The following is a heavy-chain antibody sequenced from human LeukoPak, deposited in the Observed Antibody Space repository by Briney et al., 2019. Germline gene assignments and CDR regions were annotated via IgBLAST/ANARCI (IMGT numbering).Heavy chain of an antibody. CDR2: ISSSSSSYI. J-gene: IGHJ6*03. Sequence: GGSLRLSCAASGFTFSSYSMNWVRQAPGKGLEWVSSISSSSSSYIYYADSVKGRFTISRDNAKNSLYLQMNSLRAEDTAVYYCARDRFGELSDYYYMDVWGKGTTVTISS. CDR1: GFTFSSYS. D-gene: IGHD3-10*01. V-gene: IGHV3-21*01. CDR3: ARDRFGELSDYYYMDV.